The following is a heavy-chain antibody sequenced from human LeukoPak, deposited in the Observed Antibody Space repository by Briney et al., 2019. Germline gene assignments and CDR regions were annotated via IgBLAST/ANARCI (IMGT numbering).Heavy chain of an antibody. Sequence: GASVTVSCKASGYTFTSYAMHWVRQAPGQRLEWMGWINAGNGNTKYSQKFQGRVTITRDTSASTAYMELSSLRSEDTAVYYCARGWLSWYSSGWFPGSYWGQGTLVTVSS. CDR1: GYTFTSYA. CDR3: ARGWLSWYSSGWFPGSY. CDR2: INAGNGNT. J-gene: IGHJ4*02. D-gene: IGHD6-19*01. V-gene: IGHV1-3*01.